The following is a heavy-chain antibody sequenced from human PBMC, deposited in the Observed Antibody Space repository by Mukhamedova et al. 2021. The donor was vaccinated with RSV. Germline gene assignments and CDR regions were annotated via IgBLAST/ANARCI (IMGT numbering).Heavy chain of an antibody. V-gene: IGHV3-15*01. CDR2: IKSKTDGGTT. Sequence: LRQAPGKGLEWVGHIKSKTDGGTTDYAAPVKGRFTISRDDSKNTLYLEMDGLKTEDTAVYYCATFIERRLGTIKWGQGTLVTVSS. D-gene: IGHD1-7*01. CDR3: ATFIERRLGTIK. J-gene: IGHJ4*02.